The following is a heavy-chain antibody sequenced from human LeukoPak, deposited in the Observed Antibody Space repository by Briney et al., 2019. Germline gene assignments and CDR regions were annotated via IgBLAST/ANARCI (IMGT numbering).Heavy chain of an antibody. CDR3: GRGGKVEQLVLAR. CDR1: GFAFSSYW. CDR2: IKQDGSVK. V-gene: IGHV3-7*01. Sequence: GGSLRLSCAASGFAFSSYWMSWGRQAPGQGLEWVANIKQDGSVKDYVDSVKGRFTISRDNAKNSLYLQMNSLRAEDTAVYYCGRGGKVEQLVLARWGQGSLVTVSS. J-gene: IGHJ4*02. D-gene: IGHD6-13*01.